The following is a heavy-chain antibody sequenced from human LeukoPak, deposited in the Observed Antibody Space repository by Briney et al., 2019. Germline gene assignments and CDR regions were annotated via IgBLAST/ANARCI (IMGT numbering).Heavy chain of an antibody. V-gene: IGHV3-21*01. Sequence: GGSLRLSCAASGFTFSIYSMNWVRQAPGKGLEWVSSISTSSTYIDYADSMKGRFTISRDNAKKSLYLQMNSLRAEDTAVYYCAIPGDYWGQGTLVTVSS. CDR1: GFTFSIYS. CDR2: ISTSSTYI. J-gene: IGHJ4*02. CDR3: AIPGDY.